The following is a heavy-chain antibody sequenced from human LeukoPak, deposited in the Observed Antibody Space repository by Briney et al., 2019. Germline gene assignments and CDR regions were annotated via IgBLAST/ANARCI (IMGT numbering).Heavy chain of an antibody. Sequence: SETLSLACTVSGYSISSGYFWGWIRQPAGKGLEWIGRISTSGNTNYNPSLKSRVTISIDTSKNQFSLNLGSVITARTAVYDCARDKGGSYRFDYWGQGTLVTVSS. D-gene: IGHD1-26*01. V-gene: IGHV4-61*02. CDR3: ARDKGGSYRFDY. CDR1: GYSISSGYF. J-gene: IGHJ4*02. CDR2: ISTSGNT.